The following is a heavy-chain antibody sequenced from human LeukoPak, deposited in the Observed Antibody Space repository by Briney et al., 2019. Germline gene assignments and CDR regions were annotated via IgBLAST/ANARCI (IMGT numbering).Heavy chain of an antibody. V-gene: IGHV4-34*01. Sequence: SETLSLTCAVYGGSFSGYYWSWIRQPPGKGLEWIGEINHSGSTNYNPSLKSRVTISVDTSKNQFSLKLSSVTAADTAVYYCARGTPAKAARPNYYYCYYMDVWGKGTTVTVSS. J-gene: IGHJ6*03. CDR3: ARGTPAKAARPNYYYCYYMDV. D-gene: IGHD6-6*01. CDR2: INHSGST. CDR1: GGSFSGYY.